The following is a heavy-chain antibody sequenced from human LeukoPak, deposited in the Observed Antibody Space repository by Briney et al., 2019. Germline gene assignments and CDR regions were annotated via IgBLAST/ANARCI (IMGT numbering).Heavy chain of an antibody. CDR1: GFTVSLYY. CDR2: INSDGSST. CDR3: ASAPNFDY. Sequence: GGSLRLSCAASGFTVSLYYMTWVRQAPGKGLVWVSRINSDGSSTSYADSVKGRFTISRDNAKNTLYLQMNSLRAEDTAVYYCASAPNFDYWGQGTLVTVSS. V-gene: IGHV3-74*01. J-gene: IGHJ4*02. D-gene: IGHD2-8*01.